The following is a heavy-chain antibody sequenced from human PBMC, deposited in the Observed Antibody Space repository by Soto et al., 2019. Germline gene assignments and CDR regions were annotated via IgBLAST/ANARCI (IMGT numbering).Heavy chain of an antibody. CDR2: ISAYNGNT. CDR3: AIAGYSRRVIDY. D-gene: IGHD6-13*01. CDR1: VYTFTSYG. Sequence: ASVKVCCKASVYTFTSYGISWVRQAPGQGLEWMGWISAYNGNTNYAQKLQGRVTMTTDTSTSTAYMELRSLRSDDTAVYYCAIAGYSRRVIDYWGQGTLVTVSS. V-gene: IGHV1-18*01. J-gene: IGHJ4*02.